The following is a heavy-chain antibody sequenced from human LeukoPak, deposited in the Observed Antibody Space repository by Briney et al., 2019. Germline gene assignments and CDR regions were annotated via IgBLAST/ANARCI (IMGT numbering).Heavy chain of an antibody. CDR2: IKQDGSEQ. D-gene: IGHD4-17*01. J-gene: IGHJ5*02. CDR3: VRAGDPLRAYWFDP. CDR1: GFTFSSYW. Sequence: GGSLLLSGASSGFTFSSYWMSWVRQAPGKGLEWVANIKQDGSEQDSVDSVKGRFTSSRDNAKNSLYLEMNSLRAEDTAIYYCVRAGDPLRAYWFDPWGLGTLVTVSS. V-gene: IGHV3-7*05.